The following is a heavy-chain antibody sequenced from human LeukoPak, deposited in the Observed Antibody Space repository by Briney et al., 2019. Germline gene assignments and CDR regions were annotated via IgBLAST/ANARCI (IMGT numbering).Heavy chain of an antibody. CDR1: GFXFSKYG. J-gene: IGHJ4*02. CDR2: ISSNGGST. D-gene: IGHD5-12*01. CDR3: VKDRHSGYDFGYYFDY. Sequence: GGSLRLSCAASGFXFSKYGIHWVRQAPGKGLEYVSAISSNGGSTYYADSVKGRFTISRDNSKNTLYLQMSSLRAEDTAVYYCVKDRHSGYDFGYYFDYWGQGTLVTVSS. V-gene: IGHV3-64D*06.